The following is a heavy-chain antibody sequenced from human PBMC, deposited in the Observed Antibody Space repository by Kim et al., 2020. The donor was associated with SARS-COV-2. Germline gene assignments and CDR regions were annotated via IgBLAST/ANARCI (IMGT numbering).Heavy chain of an antibody. J-gene: IGHJ6*02. Sequence: SETLSLTCTVSGYSISSGYYWGWIRQPPGKGLEWIGSIYHSGSTYYNPSLKSRVTISVDTSKNQFSLKLSSVTAADTAVYYCARDGLGYYGSGSYYTYYYYYYGMDVWGQGTTVTVSS. CDR3: ARDGLGYYGSGSYYTYYYYYYGMDV. CDR1: GYSISSGYY. V-gene: IGHV4-38-2*02. D-gene: IGHD3-10*01. CDR2: IYHSGST.